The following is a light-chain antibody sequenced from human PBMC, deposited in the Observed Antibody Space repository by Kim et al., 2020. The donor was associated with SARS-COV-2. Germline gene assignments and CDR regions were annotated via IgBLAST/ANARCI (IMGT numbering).Light chain of an antibody. Sequence: DIQMTQSPSSLSASVGDRATITCRASQSINSYLSWYQQKPGKAPTLLIYAASSLQSGVPLRFSGSGSGTEYTLTISSLQPEDVAAYYCQHSYPTPRTFGQGTKVDIK. CDR1: QSINSY. CDR3: QHSYPTPRT. CDR2: AAS. J-gene: IGKJ1*01. V-gene: IGKV1-39*01.